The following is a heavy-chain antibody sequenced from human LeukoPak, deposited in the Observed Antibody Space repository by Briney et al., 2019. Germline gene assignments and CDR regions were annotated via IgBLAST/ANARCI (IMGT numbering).Heavy chain of an antibody. J-gene: IGHJ4*02. CDR1: GGSISSGSYY. CDR2: IYTSGST. CDR3: ARGTGYSYGYFFDY. V-gene: IGHV4-61*02. Sequence: SVTLSLTCTVSGGSISSGSYYWSWIRQPAGKGLEWIGRIYTSGSTNYNPSLKSRVTISVDTSKNQFSLKLSSVTAADTAVYYCARGTGYSYGYFFDYWGQGTLVTVSS. D-gene: IGHD5-18*01.